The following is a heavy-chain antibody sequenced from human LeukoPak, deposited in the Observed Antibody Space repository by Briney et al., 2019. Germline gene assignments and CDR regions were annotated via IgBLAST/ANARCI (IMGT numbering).Heavy chain of an antibody. D-gene: IGHD2-15*01. CDR1: GFTFSSYS. Sequence: PGGSLRLSCAASGFTFSSYSMNWVRQAPGKGLEWVSSISSSSNYIYYADSVKGRLTISRDNAKNSLYLQLNSLRAEDTAVYYCARDRCSGGSCYGYYYYGMDVWGQGTTVTVSS. V-gene: IGHV3-21*01. J-gene: IGHJ6*02. CDR2: ISSSSNYI. CDR3: ARDRCSGGSCYGYYYYGMDV.